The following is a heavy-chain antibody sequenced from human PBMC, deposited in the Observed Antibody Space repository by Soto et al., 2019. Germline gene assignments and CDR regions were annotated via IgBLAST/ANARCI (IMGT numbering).Heavy chain of an antibody. D-gene: IGHD6-6*01. V-gene: IGHV3-23*01. CDR2: ISGSGGST. CDR1: GFTFSSYA. CDR3: AKDSGYSSSSLRATTHFDY. Sequence: LRLSCAASGFTFSSYAMSWVRQAPGKGLEWVSAISGSGGSTYYADSVKGRFTISRDNSKNTLYLQMNSLRAEDTAVYYCAKDSGYSSSSLRATTHFDYWGQGTLVTVSS. J-gene: IGHJ4*02.